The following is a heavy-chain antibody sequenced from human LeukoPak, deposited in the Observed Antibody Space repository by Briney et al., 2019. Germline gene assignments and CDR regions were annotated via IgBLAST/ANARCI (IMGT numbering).Heavy chain of an antibody. D-gene: IGHD4-11*01. CDR3: ARDRTTDDAFDI. V-gene: IGHV4-38-2*02. J-gene: IGHJ3*02. CDR2: IYHSGST. Sequence: SETLSLTCTVSADSISSGYFWGWIRQPPGKGLEWIGSIYHSGSTYYNPSLKSRVTISVDTSKNQFSLKLSSVTAADTAVYYCARDRTTDDAFDIWGQGTMVTVSS. CDR1: ADSISSGYF.